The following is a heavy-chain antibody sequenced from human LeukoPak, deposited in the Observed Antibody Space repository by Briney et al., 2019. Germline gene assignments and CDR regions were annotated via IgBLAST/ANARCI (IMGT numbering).Heavy chain of an antibody. CDR3: ARGYSGSYGYNWFDP. J-gene: IGHJ5*02. Sequence: GASVKVSCKASGYTFTGYYMHWVRQAPGQGLEWMGWINPNSGGTNYAQKFQGRVTMTRDTSISTAYMELSRLRSDDTAVYYCARGYSGSYGYNWFDPWGQGTLVTVSS. CDR2: INPNSGGT. CDR1: GYTFTGYY. D-gene: IGHD1-26*01. V-gene: IGHV1-2*02.